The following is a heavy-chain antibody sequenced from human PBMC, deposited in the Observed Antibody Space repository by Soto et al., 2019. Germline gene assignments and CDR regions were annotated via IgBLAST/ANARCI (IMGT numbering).Heavy chain of an antibody. J-gene: IGHJ4*02. D-gene: IGHD3-10*01. CDR2: IYYSGST. CDR1: GGSISCSSYY. Sequence: SETLSLTCTVSGGSISCSSYYWGWIRQPPGKGLEWIGSIYYSGSTYYNPSLKSRVTISVDTSKNQFSLKLSSVTAADTAVYYCARGGSGSYFYFDYWGQGTLVTVSS. V-gene: IGHV4-39*01. CDR3: ARGGSGSYFYFDY.